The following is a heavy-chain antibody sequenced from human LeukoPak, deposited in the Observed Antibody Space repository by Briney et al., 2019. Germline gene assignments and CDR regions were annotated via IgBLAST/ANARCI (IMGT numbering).Heavy chain of an antibody. CDR3: AREYDSSGYYRFDY. J-gene: IGHJ4*02. Sequence: SETLSLTCAVYGGSFSGYYWSRIRQPPGKGLEWIGEINHSGSTNYNPSLKSRVTISVDTSKNHFSLKLSSVTAADTAVYYCAREYDSSGYYRFDYWGQGTLVTVSS. V-gene: IGHV4-34*01. CDR1: GGSFSGYY. CDR2: INHSGST. D-gene: IGHD3-22*01.